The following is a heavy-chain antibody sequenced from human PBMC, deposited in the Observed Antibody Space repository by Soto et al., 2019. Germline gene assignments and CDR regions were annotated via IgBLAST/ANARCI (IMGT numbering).Heavy chain of an antibody. V-gene: IGHV4-39*01. CDR3: ARPQPAHYYGSGSSYMDV. Sequence: PSETLSLTCSVSGGSVSSGSFYWGWIRQPPGKGLEWIGSIYYSGSTYYNPSLKSRVTISVDTSKNQFSLKLSSVTAADTAVYYCARPQPAHYYGSGSSYMDVWGKGTTVTVSS. J-gene: IGHJ6*03. CDR2: IYYSGST. CDR1: GGSVSSGSFY. D-gene: IGHD3-10*01.